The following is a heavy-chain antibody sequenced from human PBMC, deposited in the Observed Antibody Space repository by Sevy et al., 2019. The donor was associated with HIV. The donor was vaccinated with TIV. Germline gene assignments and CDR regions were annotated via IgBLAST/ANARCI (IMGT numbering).Heavy chain of an antibody. CDR3: AKVRYCSSASCHSSAADRGTYYSYYGVDV. CDR1: GFIFSNYA. D-gene: IGHD2-2*01. V-gene: IGHV3-30*02. J-gene: IGHJ6*02. Sequence: GGSLRLSCAASGFIFSNYAMHWVRQAPGQGLEWLAFIRYDGSNKHYADSVKGRFTISRDNAKNTLYLQMNSLRTEDMAVYYCAKVRYCSSASCHSSAADRGTYYSYYGVDVWGQGTTVTVSS. CDR2: IRYDGSNK.